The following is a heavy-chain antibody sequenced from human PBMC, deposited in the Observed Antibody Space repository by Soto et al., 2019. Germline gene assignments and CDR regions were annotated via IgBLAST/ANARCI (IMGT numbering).Heavy chain of an antibody. V-gene: IGHV1-18*01. D-gene: IGHD5-12*01. CDR3: VRDASSGYSGWWDP. CDR1: CYSFTSYV. CDR2: LIPYNGYT. Sequence: ASVNVYCKASCYSFTSYVSSWVRQAPGQGLELMVLLIPYNGYTIYAQKFQGRVILTTDTATSTAYMELGSLRSDDTAVYYCVRDASSGYSGWWDPWGQGTLVTSPQ. J-gene: IGHJ5*02.